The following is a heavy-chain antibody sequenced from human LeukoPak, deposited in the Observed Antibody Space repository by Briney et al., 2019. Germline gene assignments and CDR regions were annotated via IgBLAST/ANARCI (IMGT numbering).Heavy chain of an antibody. CDR2: TIPIFGTA. CDR1: GGTFSSYA. J-gene: IGHJ4*02. D-gene: IGHD2-15*01. CDR3: ASDTAGYCSGGSCYPYY. Sequence: SVKVCCKASGGTFSSYAISWVRQAPGQGLEWMGGTIPIFGTANYAQKFQGRVTITTDESTSTAYMELSSLRSEDTPVYYCASDTAGYCSGGSCYPYYWGQGTLVTVPS. V-gene: IGHV1-69*05.